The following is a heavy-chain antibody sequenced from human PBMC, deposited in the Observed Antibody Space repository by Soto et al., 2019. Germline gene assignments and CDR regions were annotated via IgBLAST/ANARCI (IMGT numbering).Heavy chain of an antibody. CDR3: ARRDGVLYFDY. J-gene: IGHJ4*02. CDR1: GGSISSSSYY. D-gene: IGHD4-17*01. V-gene: IGHV4-39*01. Sequence: SETLSLTCTVSGGSISSSSYYWGWIRQPPGKGLEWIGSIYYSGSTYYNPSLKSRVTISVDTSKNQFSLKLSSVTAADTAVYYCARRDGVLYFDYWGQGTLVTVSS. CDR2: IYYSGST.